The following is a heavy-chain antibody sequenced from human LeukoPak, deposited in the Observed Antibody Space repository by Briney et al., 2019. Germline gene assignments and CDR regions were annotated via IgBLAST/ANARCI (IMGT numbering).Heavy chain of an antibody. V-gene: IGHV3-30*02. CDR1: GFSLGTYS. CDR3: AKGGFDNYWPYFDH. J-gene: IGHJ4*02. Sequence: GGSLRLSCAVSGFSLGTYSMHWVRQAPGKGLEWVTFIQFQGSPTYYADSVKGRFTISRDNSRNTLYLQMNSLRTEDTAVYYCAKGGFDNYWPYFDHWGQGSLVTVSS. CDR2: IQFQGSPT. D-gene: IGHD5-24*01.